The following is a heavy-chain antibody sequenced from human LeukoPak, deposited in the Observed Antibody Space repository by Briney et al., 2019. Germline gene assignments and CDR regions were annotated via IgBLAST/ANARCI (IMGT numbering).Heavy chain of an antibody. CDR1: GYTFTGYY. Sequence: ASVKVSCKASGYTFTGYYMHWVRQAPGQGLEWMGWINPNSGGTNYAQKFQGRVTMTRDTSSSTAYMELSRLRSDDTAVYYCARSYYDILTGYYHYFDYWGQGTLVTVSS. CDR2: INPNSGGT. V-gene: IGHV1-2*02. J-gene: IGHJ4*02. CDR3: ARSYYDILTGYYHYFDY. D-gene: IGHD3-9*01.